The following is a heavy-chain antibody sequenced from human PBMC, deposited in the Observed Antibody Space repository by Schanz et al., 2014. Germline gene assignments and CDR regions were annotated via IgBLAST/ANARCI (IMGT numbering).Heavy chain of an antibody. CDR1: GFTLSSYA. Sequence: QVQLVESGGGVVQPGRSLRLSCAAYGFTLSSYAMHWVRQAPGKGLEWVAAMSYDGSIKYYGDSVKGRFTISRDNSKNTLYLHMNTLRSEDTAVYYCARANYRRKINFDYWGRGTLVTVSS. CDR2: MSYDGSIK. V-gene: IGHV3-30*04. J-gene: IGHJ4*02. CDR3: ARANYRRKINFDY. D-gene: IGHD3-10*01.